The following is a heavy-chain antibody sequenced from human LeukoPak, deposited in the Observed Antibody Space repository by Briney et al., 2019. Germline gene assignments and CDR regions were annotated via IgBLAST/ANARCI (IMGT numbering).Heavy chain of an antibody. CDR2: ISSSSSYI. Sequence: GGSLRLSCAASGFTFSSYSMNWVRQAPGKGLEWVSSISSSSSYIYYADSVKGRFTISRDNSKNTLYLQMNSLRAEDTAVYYCARDTMSTFDYWGQGTLVTVSS. CDR3: ARDTMSTFDY. CDR1: GFTFSSYS. V-gene: IGHV3-21*01. D-gene: IGHD3-3*01. J-gene: IGHJ4*02.